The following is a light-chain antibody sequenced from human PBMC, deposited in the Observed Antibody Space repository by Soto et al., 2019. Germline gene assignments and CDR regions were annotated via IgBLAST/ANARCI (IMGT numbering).Light chain of an antibody. J-gene: IGKJ1*01. CDR1: QSVSGY. Sequence: EIVMTQSPGTVSVFPGETVTLSCRASQSVSGYLDWFHQKPGQAPRLVLLRIFTRAIGVPARFSGSGSGTEFTLTISSLKSEDFAVYYCQQYNNWPTWTFGQCTKGDIK. CDR2: RIF. CDR3: QQYNNWPTWT. V-gene: IGKV3-15*01.